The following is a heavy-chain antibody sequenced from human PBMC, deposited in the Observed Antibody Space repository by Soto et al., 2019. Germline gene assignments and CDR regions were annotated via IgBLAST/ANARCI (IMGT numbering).Heavy chain of an antibody. CDR2: ISGSGGST. J-gene: IGHJ4*02. V-gene: IGHV3-23*01. D-gene: IGHD6-13*01. Sequence: EVQLLESGGGLVQPGGSLRLSCAASGFTFSSYAMSWVRQAPGKGLEWVSAISGSGGSTYYADSMKGRFTISRDNSTNTLYLQMNSLRAEDTAVYYCAKENGYSSSWFEFDYWGQGTLVTVSS. CDR3: AKENGYSSSWFEFDY. CDR1: GFTFSSYA.